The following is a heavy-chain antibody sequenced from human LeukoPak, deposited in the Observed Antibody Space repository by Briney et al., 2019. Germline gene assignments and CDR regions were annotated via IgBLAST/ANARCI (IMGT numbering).Heavy chain of an antibody. J-gene: IGHJ4*02. CDR3: ARASHDYGDYSHFDY. D-gene: IGHD4-17*01. CDR1: GYSISSGYY. V-gene: IGHV4-38-2*02. CDR2: IYHSGIT. Sequence: SETLSLTCTVSGYSISSGYYWAWIRQPPGKGLEWIGTIYHSGITFYNPSLRGRVIISVDTSKNQFSLRLSSVTAADTAVHYCARASHDYGDYSHFDYWGQGTLVTVSS.